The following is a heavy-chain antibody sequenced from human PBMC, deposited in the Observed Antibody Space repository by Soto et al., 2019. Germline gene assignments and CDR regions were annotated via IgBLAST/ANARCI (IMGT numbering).Heavy chain of an antibody. V-gene: IGHV3-30*18. Sequence: GGSLRLSCAASGFTLSSNGMHWVRQAPGKGLEWVAVISHDGSNKYYADSVKGRFTISRDNSNSTLYLQMNSLRVEDTAVYFCAKDRIDDWNPRGAFDIWGQGTVVTVS. CDR1: GFTLSSNG. D-gene: IGHD1-1*01. CDR2: ISHDGSNK. J-gene: IGHJ3*02. CDR3: AKDRIDDWNPRGAFDI.